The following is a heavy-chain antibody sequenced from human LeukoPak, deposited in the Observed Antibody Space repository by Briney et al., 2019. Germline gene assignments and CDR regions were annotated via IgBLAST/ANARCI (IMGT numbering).Heavy chain of an antibody. Sequence: PSETLSLTCAVYGGSFSGYYWSWIRQPPGKGLEWIGEINHSGSTNYNPSLKSRVTISVDTSKNQFSLKLSSVTAADTAVYYCARGRYLIYGYSREKGFDYWGQGTLVTVSS. CDR2: INHSGST. V-gene: IGHV4-34*01. J-gene: IGHJ4*02. CDR1: GGSFSGYY. CDR3: ARGRYLIYGYSREKGFDY. D-gene: IGHD6-13*01.